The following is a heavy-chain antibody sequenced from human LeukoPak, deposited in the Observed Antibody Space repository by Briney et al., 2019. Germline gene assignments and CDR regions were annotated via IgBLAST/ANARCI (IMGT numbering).Heavy chain of an antibody. D-gene: IGHD1-7*01. CDR2: IYPGDSDT. V-gene: IGHV5-51*01. J-gene: IGHJ4*02. CDR1: GYSFTTYW. Sequence: GESLQISCRGSGYSFTTYWIGWVRQMPGKGLEWMGIIYPGDSDTRYSPSFQGQVTISADKSITTAYLQWSSLKASDTAMYYYARPTRTSEVDYWGQGTLVTVAS. CDR3: ARPTRTSEVDY.